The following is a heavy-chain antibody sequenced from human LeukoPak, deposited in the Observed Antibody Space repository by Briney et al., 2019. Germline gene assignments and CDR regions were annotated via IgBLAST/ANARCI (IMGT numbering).Heavy chain of an antibody. Sequence: GGSLRLSCAASGFTFSSYEMNWVRQAPGKGLEWVSYISSSGSTIYYADSVKGRFTVSRDNDKHSLYLQMNSLRGEDTAVYYCARGGYCSGGRCYGGDYWGQGTLVTVSS. CDR2: ISSSGSTI. J-gene: IGHJ4*02. D-gene: IGHD2-15*01. CDR3: ARGGYCSGGRCYGGDY. CDR1: GFTFSSYE. V-gene: IGHV3-48*03.